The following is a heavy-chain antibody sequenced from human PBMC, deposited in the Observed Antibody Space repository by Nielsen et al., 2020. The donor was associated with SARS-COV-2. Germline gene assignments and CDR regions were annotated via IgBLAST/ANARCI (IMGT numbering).Heavy chain of an antibody. J-gene: IGHJ3*02. Sequence: SEILSLTCTVSGGSISSYYWSWIRQPPGKGLEWIGYIYYSGSTNYNPSLKSRVTISVDTSKNQFSLKLSSVTAADTAVYYCARDRGITIFGVVIADAFDIWGQGTMVTVSS. CDR3: ARDRGITIFGVVIADAFDI. CDR1: GGSISSYY. V-gene: IGHV4-59*01. CDR2: IYYSGST. D-gene: IGHD3-3*01.